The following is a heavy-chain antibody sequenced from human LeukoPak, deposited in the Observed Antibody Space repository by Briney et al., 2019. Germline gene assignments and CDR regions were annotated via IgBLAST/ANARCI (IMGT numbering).Heavy chain of an antibody. Sequence: GGSLRLSCAASGFTFSSYAMSWVRQAPGKGLEWVSAISGSGGSTYYADSVKGRFTISRDNSKNTLYLQMNSLRAEDTAVYYCAKESGLNKWELRGGHAFDIWGQGTMVTVSS. CDR2: ISGSGGST. D-gene: IGHD1-26*01. J-gene: IGHJ3*02. CDR1: GFTFSSYA. CDR3: AKESGLNKWELRGGHAFDI. V-gene: IGHV3-23*01.